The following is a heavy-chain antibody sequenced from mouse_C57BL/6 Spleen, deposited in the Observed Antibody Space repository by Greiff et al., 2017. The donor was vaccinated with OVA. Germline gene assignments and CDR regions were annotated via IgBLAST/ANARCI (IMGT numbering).Heavy chain of an antibody. CDR1: GYTFTSYT. CDR3: ARLGNYGSSDGYVDV. J-gene: IGHJ1*03. D-gene: IGHD1-1*01. Sequence: QVQLKESGAELARPGASVKMSCKASGYTFTSYTMHWVKQRPGQGLEWIGYINPSSGYTKYNQKFKDKATLTADKSSSTAYMQLSSLTSEDSAVYDCARLGNYGSSDGYVDVWGTGTTVTVSA. V-gene: IGHV1-4*01. CDR2: INPSSGYT.